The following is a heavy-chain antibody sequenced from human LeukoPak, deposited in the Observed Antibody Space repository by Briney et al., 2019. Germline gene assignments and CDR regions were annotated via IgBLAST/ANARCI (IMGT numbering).Heavy chain of an antibody. V-gene: IGHV3-23*01. Sequence: SCKASGGTFSSYAISWVRQAPGKGLEWVSGISDSGGNTHYADSVRGRFTISRDNSKNTLYLQMSSLRAADAAVYYCARNSLGYCSGGSCYSSWYFDLWGRGTLVTVSS. CDR3: ARNSLGYCSGGSCYSSWYFDL. CDR2: ISDSGGNT. J-gene: IGHJ2*01. CDR1: GGTFSSYA. D-gene: IGHD2-15*01.